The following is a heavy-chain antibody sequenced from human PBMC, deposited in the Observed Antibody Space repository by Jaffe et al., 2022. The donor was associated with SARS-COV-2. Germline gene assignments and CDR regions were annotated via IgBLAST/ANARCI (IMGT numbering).Heavy chain of an antibody. Sequence: EVQLVQSGAEVKKPGESLKISCKGSGYSFTSYWIGWVRQMPGKGLEWMGIIYPGDSDTRYSPSFQGQVTISADKSISTAYLQWSSLKASDTAMYYCARVEAAVRTYYYYGMDVWGQGTTVTVSS. J-gene: IGHJ6*02. CDR2: IYPGDSDT. D-gene: IGHD3-3*01. CDR1: GYSFTSYW. CDR3: ARVEAAVRTYYYYGMDV. V-gene: IGHV5-51*01.